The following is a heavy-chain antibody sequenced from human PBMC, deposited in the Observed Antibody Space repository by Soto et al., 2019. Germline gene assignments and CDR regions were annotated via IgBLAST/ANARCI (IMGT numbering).Heavy chain of an antibody. CDR3: AKDYSSGWYGEAFLDY. V-gene: IGHV3-30*18. J-gene: IGHJ4*02. D-gene: IGHD6-19*01. CDR1: GFTFSSYG. CDR2: ISYDGSNK. Sequence: GGSLRLSCAASGFTFSSYGMHRVRQAPGKGLEWVAVISYDGSNKYYADSVKGRFTISRDNSKNTLYLQMNSLRAEDTAVYYCAKDYSSGWYGEAFLDYWGQGTLVTVSS.